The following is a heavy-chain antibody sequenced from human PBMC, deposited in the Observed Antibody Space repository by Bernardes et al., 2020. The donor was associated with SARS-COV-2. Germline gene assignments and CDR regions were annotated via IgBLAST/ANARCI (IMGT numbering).Heavy chain of an antibody. Sequence: GGSLRLSCTASGFTFRNYAMSWVRQTPGKGLDWLSDISGTGGSTYYADPFKGRFTISRDNSKNILYLQMNSLRADDTAVYYCAKRVRFGYYSRSGFDYWGQGILVTVSS. CDR1: GFTFRNYA. CDR3: AKRVRFGYYSRSGFDY. V-gene: IGHV3-23*01. D-gene: IGHD3-3*01. J-gene: IGHJ4*02. CDR2: ISGTGGST.